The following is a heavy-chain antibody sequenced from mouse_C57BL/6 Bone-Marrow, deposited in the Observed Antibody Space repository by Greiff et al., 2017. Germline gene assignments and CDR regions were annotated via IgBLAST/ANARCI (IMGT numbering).Heavy chain of an antibody. CDR2: ISSGGSYT. Sequence: EVNVVESGGDLVKPGGSLKLSCAASGFTFSSYGLSWVRQTPDKRLEWVATISSGGSYTYYPDSVKGRFTISRDNAKNTLCLQMSSLKSEDTAMYYCARPDWAWFAYWGQGTLVTVSA. J-gene: IGHJ3*01. D-gene: IGHD4-1*01. V-gene: IGHV5-6*01. CDR1: GFTFSSYG. CDR3: ARPDWAWFAY.